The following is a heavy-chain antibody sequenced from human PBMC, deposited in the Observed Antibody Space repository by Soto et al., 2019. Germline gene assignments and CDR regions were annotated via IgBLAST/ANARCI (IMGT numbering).Heavy chain of an antibody. CDR3: AKEGYCSGGSCYSVRYYYYYGMDV. CDR2: ISGSGGST. V-gene: IGHV3-23*01. D-gene: IGHD2-15*01. J-gene: IGHJ6*02. Sequence: GGSLRLSCAASGFTFSSYAMSWVRQAPGKGLEWVSAISGSGGSTYYADSVKGRFTISRDNSKNTLYLQMNSLRAEDTAVYYCAKEGYCSGGSCYSVRYYYYYGMDVWGQGTTVTVSS. CDR1: GFTFSSYA.